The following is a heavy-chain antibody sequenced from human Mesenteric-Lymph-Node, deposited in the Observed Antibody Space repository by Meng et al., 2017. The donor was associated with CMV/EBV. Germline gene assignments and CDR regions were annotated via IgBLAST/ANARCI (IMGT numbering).Heavy chain of an antibody. J-gene: IGHJ4*02. V-gene: IGHV4-4*01. D-gene: IGHD1-7*01. CDR2: IYPSATT. CDR1: AFSLVRRHS. Sequence: VSAFSLVRRHSSTCLRQPSVPGLDCIGVIYPSATTNYHPSLQSRVTISVYQSKNQFSLKVTSVTAAFTAFHSCAVSFGTTTRFDFWGQGTLVTVSS. CDR3: AVSFGTTTRFDF.